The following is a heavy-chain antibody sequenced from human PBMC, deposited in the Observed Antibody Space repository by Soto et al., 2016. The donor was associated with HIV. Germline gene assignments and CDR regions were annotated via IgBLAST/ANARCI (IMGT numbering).Heavy chain of an antibody. V-gene: IGHV3-48*01. D-gene: IGHD2-15*01. CDR3: AKGWKHEGGAA. CDR1: GFIFSDYN. CDR2: ITKSSSKL. J-gene: IGHJ4*02. Sequence: EVQLVQSGGALVQPGGSLRLSCAGSGFIFSDYNMNWVRQAPGKGLEWVSSITKSSSKLYYAESVRGRFFISRDNAKNLLFLQMNSLRVDDTAVYYCAKGWKHEGGAAWGQGNPGHRLL.